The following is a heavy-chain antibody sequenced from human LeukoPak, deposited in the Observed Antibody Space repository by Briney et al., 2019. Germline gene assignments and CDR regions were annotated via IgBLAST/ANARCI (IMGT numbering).Heavy chain of an antibody. V-gene: IGHV3-48*01. CDR3: ARDQEAWGTVPTFDY. Sequence: GSLRLSCEASGFTFSTYSMNWVRQAPGKGLEWVSYISASSSTIYYGDSVKGRFTISRDNAKKSLYLQMNSLRAEDTAVYYCARDQEAWGTVPTFDYWGQGTLVTVSS. D-gene: IGHD4-17*01. CDR1: GFTFSTYS. J-gene: IGHJ4*02. CDR2: ISASSSTI.